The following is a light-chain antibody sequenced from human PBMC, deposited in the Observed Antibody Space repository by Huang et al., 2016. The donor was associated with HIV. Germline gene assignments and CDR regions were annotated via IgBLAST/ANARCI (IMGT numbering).Light chain of an antibody. V-gene: IGKV3-11*01. CDR2: DAS. CDR3: QQRGSWPLT. CDR1: KSVSNY. Sequence: EIVLTQSPATLSLSPGERATLSCRASKSVSNYLAWFQQKPGQAPRLLIYDASNRAPGIPARFSASGSGTDFTLTISSLEPEDFAVYYCQQRGSWPLTFGGGTKVEIK. J-gene: IGKJ4*01.